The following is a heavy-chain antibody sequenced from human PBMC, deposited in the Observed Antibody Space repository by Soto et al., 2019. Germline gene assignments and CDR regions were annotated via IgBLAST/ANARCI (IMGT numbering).Heavy chain of an antibody. CDR3: PPRSDCETTRWCVPPHV. CDR1: GFTFSDEN. J-gene: IGHJ6*02. V-gene: IGHV3-21*06. CDR2: ISGGGSYI. Sequence: PGWSLRLSCSASGFTFSDENMSWVRQVPGKGLEWVSGISGGGSYIFYADSVQGRFSISRDNAKNSLFLEMNSLRVEDTAVSYWPPRSDCETTRWCVPPHVWRQGTTGTVS. D-gene: IGHD2-21*01.